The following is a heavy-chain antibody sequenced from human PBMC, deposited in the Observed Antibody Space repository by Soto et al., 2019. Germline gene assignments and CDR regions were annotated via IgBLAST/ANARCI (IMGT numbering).Heavy chain of an antibody. J-gene: IGHJ6*02. D-gene: IGHD3-22*01. CDR2: IKQDGSEK. CDR3: ARESGPQYYYDSSGYYLGDYYYYGMDV. CDR1: GFTFSSYW. Sequence: PGGSLSLSCAASGFTFSSYWMSWVRQAPGKGLEWVANIKQDGSEKYYVDSVKGRFTISRDNAKNSLYLQMNSLRAEDTAVYYCARESGPQYYYDSSGYYLGDYYYYGMDVWGQGTTVTVSS. V-gene: IGHV3-7*03.